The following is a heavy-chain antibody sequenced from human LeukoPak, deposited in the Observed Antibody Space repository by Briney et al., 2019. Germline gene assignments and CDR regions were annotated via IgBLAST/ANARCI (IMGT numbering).Heavy chain of an antibody. CDR1: GFTFSSYA. D-gene: IGHD5-18*01. J-gene: IGHJ6*02. V-gene: IGHV3-23*01. Sequence: GGSLRLSCAASGFTFSSYAMSWVRQAPGKGLEWVSAISGSGGSTHYADSVKGRFTISRDNSKNTLYLQMNSLRAEDTAVYYCATQIRGYSYGYIHVRNYYYYGMDVWGQGTTVTVSS. CDR3: ATQIRGYSYGYIHVRNYYYYGMDV. CDR2: ISGSGGST.